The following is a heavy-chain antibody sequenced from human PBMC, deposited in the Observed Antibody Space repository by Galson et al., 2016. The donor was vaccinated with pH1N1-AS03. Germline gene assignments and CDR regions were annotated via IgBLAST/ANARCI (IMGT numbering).Heavy chain of an antibody. J-gene: IGHJ4*02. CDR2: ISYSGDTE. D-gene: IGHD1-26*01. V-gene: IGHV3-48*03. CDR1: GFPFSGYE. Sequence: SLRLSCAASGFPFSGYEMNWVRQAPGKGLEWISYISYSGDTENYADSVKGRISISRDNAKNSLYLQMSALRPEDTAVYYCVRPSSGSFRYWGPGTLVTVSS. CDR3: VRPSSGSFRY.